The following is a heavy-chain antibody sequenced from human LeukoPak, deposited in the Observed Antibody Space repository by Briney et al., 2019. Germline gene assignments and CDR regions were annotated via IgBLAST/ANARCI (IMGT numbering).Heavy chain of an antibody. Sequence: SEILSLTCPVYGGSFSGYYWSWIRQPPGKGLEWIGKINHSGSTNYNPSLRSRVTMSVDTSKNQFSLELSSVTAADTAVYYCARGSEIAAAGSGYSFDYWGQGTLVTVSS. V-gene: IGHV4-34*01. D-gene: IGHD6-13*01. CDR3: ARGSEIAAAGSGYSFDY. J-gene: IGHJ4*02. CDR1: GGSFSGYY. CDR2: INHSGST.